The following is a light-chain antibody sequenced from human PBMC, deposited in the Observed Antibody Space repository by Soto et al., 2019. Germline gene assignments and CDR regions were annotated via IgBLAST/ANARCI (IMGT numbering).Light chain of an antibody. CDR2: DAS. V-gene: IGKV3-11*01. CDR3: QQRSRWPTWT. Sequence: EIVLTQSPATLSLSPGERATLSCRASQSVSSYLAWYQQKPGQAPRLLIFDASIRATGIPARFSGSGFGTDFPLTIRSLEPEDFAVYYCQQRSRWPTWTFGQGTNVEIK. J-gene: IGKJ1*01. CDR1: QSVSSY.